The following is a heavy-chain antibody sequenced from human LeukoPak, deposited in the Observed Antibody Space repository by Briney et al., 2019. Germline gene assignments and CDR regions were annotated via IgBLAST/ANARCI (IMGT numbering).Heavy chain of an antibody. CDR3: ARSLSWGIQLWSHWFDP. V-gene: IGHV1-18*01. D-gene: IGHD5-18*01. Sequence: ASVKVSCKASGYTFTSYGISWVRQAPGQGLEWMGWISAYNGNTNYAQKLQGRVTMTTDTSTSTAYMELSSLRSEDTAVYYCARSLSWGIQLWSHWFDPWGQGTLVTVSS. J-gene: IGHJ5*02. CDR1: GYTFTSYG. CDR2: ISAYNGNT.